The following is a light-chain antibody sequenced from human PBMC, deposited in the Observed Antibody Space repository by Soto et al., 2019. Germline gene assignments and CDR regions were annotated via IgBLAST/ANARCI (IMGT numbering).Light chain of an antibody. CDR1: QSVSSSY. Sequence: ERATLSCRASQSVSSSYLAWYQQKPGQGPRLLIYGASTRATGIPARFSGSGSETDFTLTVSSLRSEDSAVYYCQQYNYWPITVGQGTRLEIK. CDR2: GAS. CDR3: QQYNYWPIT. V-gene: IGKV3-15*01. J-gene: IGKJ5*01.